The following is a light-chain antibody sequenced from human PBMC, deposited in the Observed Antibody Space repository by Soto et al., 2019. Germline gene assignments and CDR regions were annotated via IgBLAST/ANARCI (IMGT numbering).Light chain of an antibody. J-gene: IGLJ1*01. CDR1: SSDVGTYNY. V-gene: IGLV2-14*01. CDR3: TSHTRDTDLV. CDR2: EVS. Sequence: LTQPASVSGSPGQSITISCTGTSSDVGTYNYVSWYQHHPGKAPKLIIYEVSNRPSGVSNRFSGSKSGSTASLTISGLQAEDEADYHCTSHTRDTDLVLGNGTKVT.